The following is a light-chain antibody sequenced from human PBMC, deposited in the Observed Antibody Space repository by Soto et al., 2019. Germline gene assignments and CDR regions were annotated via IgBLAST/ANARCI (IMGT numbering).Light chain of an antibody. CDR3: QKFNAVPT. J-gene: IGKJ4*01. CDR2: AAS. CDR1: QAIKNY. Sequence: DIQMTQSPSSLSASVGDRVTITCRASQAIKNYLAWYQQKPGKDPTLLISAASTLQSGVPSRFSGSGSGTDFTLTISSLQPEDVATYYCQKFNAVPTFGGGTKVEI. V-gene: IGKV1-27*01.